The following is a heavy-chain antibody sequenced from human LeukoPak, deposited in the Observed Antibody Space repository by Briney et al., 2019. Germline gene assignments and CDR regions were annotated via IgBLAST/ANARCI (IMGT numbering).Heavy chain of an antibody. CDR1: GGSISSYY. Sequence: SETLSLTCTVSGGSISSYYWSWIRQPPGKGLEWIGYIYYSGSTNYNPSLKSRVTISVDRSKNQFSLKLSSVTAADTAVYYCAGYSGSYYVDYWGQGTLVTVSS. J-gene: IGHJ4*02. V-gene: IGHV4-59*12. CDR2: IYYSGST. CDR3: AGYSGSYYVDY. D-gene: IGHD1-26*01.